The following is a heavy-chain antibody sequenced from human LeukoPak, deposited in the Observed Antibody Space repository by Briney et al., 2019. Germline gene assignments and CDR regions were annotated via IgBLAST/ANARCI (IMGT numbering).Heavy chain of an antibody. J-gene: IGHJ4*02. V-gene: IGHV4-30-2*01. D-gene: IGHD5-18*01. CDR3: ARGEALYSYGHSKFDY. Sequence: TSETLSLTCAVSGGSISSGGYSWSWIRQPPGKGLEWIGYIYHSGSTYYNPSLKSRVTISVDRSKNQFSLKLSSVIAADTAVYYCARGEALYSYGHSKFDYWGQGTLVTVSS. CDR2: IYHSGST. CDR1: GGSISSGGYS.